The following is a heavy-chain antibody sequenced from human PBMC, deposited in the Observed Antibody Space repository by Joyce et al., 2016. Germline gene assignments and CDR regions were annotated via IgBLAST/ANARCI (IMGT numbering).Heavy chain of an antibody. D-gene: IGHD4-11*01. CDR1: GFIFSSYR. CDR2: ISRDNTYI. Sequence: EVQLVESGGGLVKPGESLRLSCTASGFIFSSYRMTWVRQAPGKGLEWVTSISRDNTYIFHADSVKGRFTISRDNARNSLYLQMNSLRAEYTAVYYCARDVLTTVTKAYGYWGQGTLVAVSS. J-gene: IGHJ4*02. V-gene: IGHV3-21*01. CDR3: ARDVLTTVTKAYGY.